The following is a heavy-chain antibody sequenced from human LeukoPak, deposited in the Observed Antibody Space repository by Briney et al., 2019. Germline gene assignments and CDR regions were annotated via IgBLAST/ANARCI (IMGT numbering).Heavy chain of an antibody. V-gene: IGHV4-34*10. CDR1: GGSFSVYY. Sequence: SETLSLTCAISGGSFSVYYWTWIRLAPGKGLEWIGEINHSGSTDYNPSLESRITMSVDTSKNQFSLKLSSVTAADTAVYYCARSSCTSTSCYRSYYSFGLDVWGQGTTVTVSS. CDR3: ARSSCTSTSCYRSYYSFGLDV. J-gene: IGHJ6*02. D-gene: IGHD2-2*01. CDR2: INHSGST.